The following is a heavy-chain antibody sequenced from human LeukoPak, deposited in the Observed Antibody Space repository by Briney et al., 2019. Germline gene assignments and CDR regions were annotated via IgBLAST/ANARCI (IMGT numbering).Heavy chain of an antibody. CDR1: GFTFSSYA. Sequence: GGSLRLSCAASGFTFSSYAMPWVRQAPGKGLEWVAVISYDGSNKYYADSVKGRFTVSRDNSKNTLYLQMNSLRAEDTAVYYCARDGAYYGDYDDWGQGTLVTVSS. V-gene: IGHV3-30-3*01. J-gene: IGHJ4*02. CDR2: ISYDGSNK. D-gene: IGHD4-17*01. CDR3: ARDGAYYGDYDD.